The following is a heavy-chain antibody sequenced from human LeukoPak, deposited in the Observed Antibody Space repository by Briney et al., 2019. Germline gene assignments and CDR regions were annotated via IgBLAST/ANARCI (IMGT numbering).Heavy chain of an antibody. CDR1: GFTFSSYG. J-gene: IGHJ4*02. Sequence: GGSLRLSCAASGFTFSSYGMHWVRQAPGKGLEWVAVIWYDGSNKYYADSVKGRFTISRDNSKNTLYLQMNSLRAEDTAVYYCARGVRYLDWLSPFDYWGQGTLVTVSS. CDR3: ARGVRYLDWLSPFDY. CDR2: IWYDGSNK. D-gene: IGHD3-9*01. V-gene: IGHV3-33*01.